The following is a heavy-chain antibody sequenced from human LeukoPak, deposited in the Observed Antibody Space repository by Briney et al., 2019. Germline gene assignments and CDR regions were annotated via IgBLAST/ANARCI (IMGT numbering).Heavy chain of an antibody. CDR1: GFSLSTSGMR. J-gene: IGHJ4*02. D-gene: IGHD2-15*01. CDR2: IDWDDDK. V-gene: IGHV2-70*04. Sequence: SGPAPVKPTQTLTLTCTFSGFSLSTSGMRVSWIRQPPGKALEGLARIDWDDDKYYSTSLKTRLTISKDTSKNQVVLTMTNMDPVDTATYYCARISGGGGSTDFDYWGQGTLLSLYS. CDR3: ARISGGGGSTDFDY.